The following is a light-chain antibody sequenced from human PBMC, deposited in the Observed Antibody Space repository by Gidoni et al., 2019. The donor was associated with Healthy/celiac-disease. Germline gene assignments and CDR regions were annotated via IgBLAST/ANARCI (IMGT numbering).Light chain of an antibody. Sequence: DIQMTQSPSSLSASVGDRVTITCQASQDISNYLNWYQQKPGKAPKLLIYDASNLETGVPSRFSGSGSGKDFTFTISSLQPEDIATYYCQQYDNLPGTFGQGTKLEIK. CDR1: QDISNY. J-gene: IGKJ2*02. CDR3: QQYDNLPGT. CDR2: DAS. V-gene: IGKV1-33*01.